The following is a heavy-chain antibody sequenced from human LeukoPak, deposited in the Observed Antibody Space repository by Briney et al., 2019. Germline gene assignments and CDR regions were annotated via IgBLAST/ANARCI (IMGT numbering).Heavy chain of an antibody. J-gene: IGHJ4*02. CDR1: GYTFTSYD. Sequence: EASVKVSCKASGYTFTSYDINWVRQATGQGLEWMGWMNPSSGNTGYAQKFQGRVTMTRNTSISTAYMELSSLRSEDTAVYYCARGSSSWYGGYFDYWGQGTLVTVSS. D-gene: IGHD6-13*01. V-gene: IGHV1-8*01. CDR3: ARGSSSWYGGYFDY. CDR2: MNPSSGNT.